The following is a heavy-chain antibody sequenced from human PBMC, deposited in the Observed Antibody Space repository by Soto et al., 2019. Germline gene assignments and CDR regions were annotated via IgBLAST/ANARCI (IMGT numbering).Heavy chain of an antibody. V-gene: IGHV1-18*01. D-gene: IGHD3-10*01. CDR3: ARAGINMVRGDRNPYDY. J-gene: IGHJ4*02. CDR2: ISSYNGNT. CDR1: GYTFTSYG. Sequence: ASVMVSCKASGYTFTSYGVSWMRQALGQGLEWMRWISSYNGNTNYQQKLQGRVTLTTDTTTSTAYMELRSLRSDNTAVYYCARAGINMVRGDRNPYDYWGQGTVVTVSS.